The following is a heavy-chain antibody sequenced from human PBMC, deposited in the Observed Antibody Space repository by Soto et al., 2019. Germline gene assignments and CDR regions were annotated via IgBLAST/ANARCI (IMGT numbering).Heavy chain of an antibody. J-gene: IGHJ5*02. CDR1: GGSISSGGYS. CDR2: IYQSGST. CDR3: ARVGSWFDP. D-gene: IGHD1-26*01. V-gene: IGHV4-30-2*01. Sequence: SETLSLTCAVSGGSISSGGYSWGWIRQPPGKGLEWIGYIYQSGSTYYNPSLKSRVTISVDRSKNQFSLKLSSVTAADTAVYHCARVGSWFDPWGQGTLVTVSS.